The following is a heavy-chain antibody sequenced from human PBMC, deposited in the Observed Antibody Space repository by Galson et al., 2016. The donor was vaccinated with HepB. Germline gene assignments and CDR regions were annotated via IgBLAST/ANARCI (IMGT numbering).Heavy chain of an antibody. CDR1: RGTFKTYA. J-gene: IGHJ4*02. CDR2: MFPMSGRA. Sequence: SVKVSCKASRGTFKTYALSWLRQAPGQGLEWVGGMFPMSGRADYARKFQGRVTITADESTRTVYMELSGLRPDDTAVYYCARGGTSNVNTCHGYYYFDYWGQGARITVSS. V-gene: IGHV1-69*13. CDR3: ARGGTSNVNTCHGYYYFDY. D-gene: IGHD3-10*01.